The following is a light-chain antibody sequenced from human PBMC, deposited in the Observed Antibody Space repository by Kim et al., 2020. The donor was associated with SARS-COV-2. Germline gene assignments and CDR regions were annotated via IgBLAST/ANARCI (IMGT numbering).Light chain of an antibody. CDR2: GTS. J-gene: IGKJ2*01. CDR3: QQRSSSPYT. V-gene: IGKV3-20*01. Sequence: LSPRREAARPVWTAQLLGTRYFVWYQQKPGQAPRLLIYGTSTRAAGIPDRFRGSGSGTDFTLTISSLEPEDFAVYYCQQRSSSPYTFGEGTKLEI. CDR1: QLLGTRY.